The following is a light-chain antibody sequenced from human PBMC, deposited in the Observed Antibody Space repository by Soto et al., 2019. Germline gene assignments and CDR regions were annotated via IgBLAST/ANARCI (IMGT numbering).Light chain of an antibody. V-gene: IGKV1-5*03. CDR3: QQYNSYSTWT. J-gene: IGKJ1*01. CDR1: QSISSR. Sequence: DIQMTQSPSSLSASGGDRVTITCRASQSISSRLAWYQQKPGKAPQVLIYKASNLQSGVPSRFSGSGSGTEFTLTISSLQPDDFATYYCQQYNSYSTWTFGQGTKVDIK. CDR2: KAS.